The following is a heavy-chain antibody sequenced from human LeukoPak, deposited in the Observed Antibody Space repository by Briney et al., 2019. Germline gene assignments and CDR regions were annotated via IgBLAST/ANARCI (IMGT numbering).Heavy chain of an antibody. D-gene: IGHD6-19*01. Sequence: PSETPSLTCAVYGGSFSGYYWSWIRQPPGKGLEWIGEINHSGSTNYNPSLKSRVTISVDTSKNQFSLKLSSVTAADTAVYYCASRVSVAGRVYWGQGTLVTVSS. CDR3: ASRVSVAGRVY. CDR2: INHSGST. J-gene: IGHJ4*02. CDR1: GGSFSGYY. V-gene: IGHV4-34*01.